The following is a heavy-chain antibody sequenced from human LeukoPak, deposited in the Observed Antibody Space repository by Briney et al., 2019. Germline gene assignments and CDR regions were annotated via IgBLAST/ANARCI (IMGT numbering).Heavy chain of an antibody. J-gene: IGHJ4*02. CDR1: EFTVSNKY. V-gene: IGHV3-53*01. CDR2: IYSGGTA. CDR3: AKDRRYYDSSGYSD. D-gene: IGHD3-22*01. Sequence: QTGGSLRLSCAASEFTVSNKYISWVRQAPGKGLEWVSVIYSGGTAYYADSVKGRFTISRDNSKNTLYLQMNSLRAEDTAVYYCAKDRRYYDSSGYSDWGQGTLVTVSS.